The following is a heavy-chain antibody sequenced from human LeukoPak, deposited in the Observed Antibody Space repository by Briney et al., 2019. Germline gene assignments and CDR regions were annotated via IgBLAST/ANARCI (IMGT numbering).Heavy chain of an antibody. D-gene: IGHD5-24*01. CDR1: GGTFSSYA. Sequence: GASVKVSCKASGGTFSSYAISWVRQAPGQGLEWMGRIIPILGIANYAQKFQGRVTITADKSTSTAYMELSSLRSEDTAVYYCARPSLVGRDGYNYAQRYYYYMDVWGKGTTVTVSS. CDR2: IIPILGIA. CDR3: ARPSLVGRDGYNYAQRYYYYMDV. J-gene: IGHJ6*03. V-gene: IGHV1-69*04.